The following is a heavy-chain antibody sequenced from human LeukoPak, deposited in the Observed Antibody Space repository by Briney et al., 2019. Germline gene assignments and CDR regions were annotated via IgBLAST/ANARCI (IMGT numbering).Heavy chain of an antibody. J-gene: IGHJ3*02. V-gene: IGHV4-34*01. CDR2: INHSGST. CDR3: ARGPRIQLWLEEVMGAFDI. CDR1: GGSFSGYY. Sequence: SETLSLTCAVYGGSFSGYYWSWIPQPPGKGLEWIGEINHSGSTNYNPSLKSRVTISVDTSKNQFSLKLSSVTAADTAVYYCARGPRIQLWLEEVMGAFDIWGQGTMVTVSS. D-gene: IGHD5-18*01.